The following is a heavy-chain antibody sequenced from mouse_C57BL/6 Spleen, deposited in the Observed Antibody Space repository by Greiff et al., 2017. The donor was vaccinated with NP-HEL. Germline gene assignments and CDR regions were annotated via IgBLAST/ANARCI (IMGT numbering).Heavy chain of an antibody. J-gene: IGHJ1*03. CDR2: ISSGSSTI. Sequence: EVQGVESGGGLVKPGGSLKLSCAASGFTFSDYGMHWVRQAPEKGLEWVAYISSGSSTIYYADTVKGRFTISRDNAKNTLFLQMTSLRSEDTAMYYCARGDYYGSSLSWYFDVWGTGTTVTVSS. CDR3: ARGDYYGSSLSWYFDV. V-gene: IGHV5-17*01. D-gene: IGHD1-1*01. CDR1: GFTFSDYG.